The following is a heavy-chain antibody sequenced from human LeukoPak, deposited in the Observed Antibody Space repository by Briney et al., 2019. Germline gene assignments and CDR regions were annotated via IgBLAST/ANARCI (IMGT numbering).Heavy chain of an antibody. D-gene: IGHD1-1*01. CDR2: MNPNSGNT. V-gene: IGHV1-8*01. Sequence: ASVTVSCTASGYTFTSYDINWVRQAPGQGLEWMGWMNPNSGNTGYAQKFQGRVTMTRNTSISTAYMELSSLRSEDTAVYYCARGHDNWNDFDYWGQGTLVTVSS. CDR3: ARGHDNWNDFDY. J-gene: IGHJ4*02. CDR1: GYTFTSYD.